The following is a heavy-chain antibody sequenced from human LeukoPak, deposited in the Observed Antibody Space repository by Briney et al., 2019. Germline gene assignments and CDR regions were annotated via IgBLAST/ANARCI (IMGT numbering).Heavy chain of an antibody. D-gene: IGHD6-6*01. Sequence: ASVKVSCKASGYTFTSYDINWVRQATGQGLEWMGWMNPNSGNTGYAQKFQGRVTITRNTSISTAYMELSSLRSEDTAVYYCARGHSSSIFGWFDPWGQGTLVTVSS. CDR2: MNPNSGNT. V-gene: IGHV1-8*03. CDR3: ARGHSSSIFGWFDP. CDR1: GYTFTSYD. J-gene: IGHJ5*02.